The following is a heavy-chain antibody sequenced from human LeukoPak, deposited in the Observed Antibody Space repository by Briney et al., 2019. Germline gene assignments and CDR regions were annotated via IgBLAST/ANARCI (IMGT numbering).Heavy chain of an antibody. V-gene: IGHV1-3*03. J-gene: IGHJ5*02. CDR3: ARGGYCSGGSCYTKNWFDP. CDR1: GYTFTGYY. Sequence: ASVKVSCKASGYTFTGYYLHWVRQAPGQRLEWMGWINAGNGNTKYSQEFQGRVTITRDTSASTAYMELSSLRSEDMAVYYCARGGYCSGGSCYTKNWFDPWGQGTLVTVSS. D-gene: IGHD2-15*01. CDR2: INAGNGNT.